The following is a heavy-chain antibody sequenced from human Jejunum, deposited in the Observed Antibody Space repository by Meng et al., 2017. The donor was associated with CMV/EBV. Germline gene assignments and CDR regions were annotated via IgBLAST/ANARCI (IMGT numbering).Heavy chain of an antibody. CDR2: ISYDGGDK. D-gene: IGHD6-25*01. CDR3: AKDPSGSFYHYGMDV. J-gene: IGHJ6*02. Sequence: FTFRSYAMHWVRQAPGKGLAWLSLISYDGGDKYYTDSVKGRFTISRDNSQNTLHLQMNSLRVDDTALYYCAKDPSGSFYHYGMDVWGQGTTVTVSS. V-gene: IGHV3-30-3*02. CDR1: FTFRSYA.